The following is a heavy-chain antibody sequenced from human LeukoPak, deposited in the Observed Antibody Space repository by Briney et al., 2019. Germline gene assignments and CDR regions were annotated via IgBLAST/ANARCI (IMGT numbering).Heavy chain of an antibody. CDR1: GFTFSSYA. D-gene: IGHD3-3*01. V-gene: IGHV3-23*01. J-gene: IGHJ4*02. CDR2: ISGSGGST. Sequence: PGGSLRLSCAASGFTFSSYAMSWVRQAPGKGLEWVSAISGSGGSTYYAASVKGRFTISRDNSKNTLYLQMNSLRAEDTAVYYGAKPPPRFLEWLFYFDYWGQGTLVTVSS. CDR3: AKPPPRFLEWLFYFDY.